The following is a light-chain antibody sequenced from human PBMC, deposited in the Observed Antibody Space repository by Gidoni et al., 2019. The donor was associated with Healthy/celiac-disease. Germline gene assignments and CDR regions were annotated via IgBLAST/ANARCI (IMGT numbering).Light chain of an antibody. CDR1: QSVSSY. V-gene: IGKV3-11*01. CDR2: DAS. J-gene: IGKJ4*01. Sequence: EIVLTQSPATLSLSPGERATLSCRASQSVSSYLAWYQQKPGQAPRLLIYDASNRATGIPARFSGSGSGTDFTLTISSPEPEDFAVYYCQQRSNWPRITFXGXTKVEIK. CDR3: QQRSNWPRIT.